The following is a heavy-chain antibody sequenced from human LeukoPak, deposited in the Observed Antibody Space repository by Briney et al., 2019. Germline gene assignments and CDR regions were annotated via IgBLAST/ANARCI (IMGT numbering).Heavy chain of an antibody. Sequence: PSETLSLTCTVSGGSISGYYWSWIRQPPGKGLEWIGYIHYSGSTNYNPSLNSRVTISVDTSKNQFSLKLTSVTAADTAVYYCARGGWDYYDSSGYYYLDYWGQGTLVTVSS. CDR3: ARGGWDYYDSSGYYYLDY. CDR1: GGSISGYY. J-gene: IGHJ4*02. CDR2: IHYSGST. D-gene: IGHD3-22*01. V-gene: IGHV4-59*01.